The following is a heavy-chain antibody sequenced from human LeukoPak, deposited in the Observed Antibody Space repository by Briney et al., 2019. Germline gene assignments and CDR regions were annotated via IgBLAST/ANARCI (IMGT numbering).Heavy chain of an antibody. J-gene: IGHJ4*02. CDR3: ASDRAMYDSSGYYVDATDY. D-gene: IGHD3-22*01. V-gene: IGHV1-69*13. CDR2: IIPIFGTA. Sequence: SVKVSCKASGGTFSSYAISWVRQAPGQGLEWMGGIIPIFGTANYAQKFQGRVTITADESTSTAYMELSSLRSEDTAVYYCASDRAMYDSSGYYVDATDYWGQGTLVTVSS. CDR1: GGTFSSYA.